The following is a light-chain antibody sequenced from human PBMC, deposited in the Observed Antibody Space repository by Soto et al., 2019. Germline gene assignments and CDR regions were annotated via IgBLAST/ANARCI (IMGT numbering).Light chain of an antibody. CDR2: DVT. CDR1: SSDVGGYNY. J-gene: IGLJ3*02. CDR3: SSYTPSSTWV. Sequence: QSALTQPASVSGSPGQSITISCTGTSSDVGGYNYVSWYQQHPGKAPKLMIYDVTNRPSGVSSRCSGSKSGNTASLTISGLQAEDEAAYYCSSYTPSSTWVFGGGTKVTVL. V-gene: IGLV2-14*01.